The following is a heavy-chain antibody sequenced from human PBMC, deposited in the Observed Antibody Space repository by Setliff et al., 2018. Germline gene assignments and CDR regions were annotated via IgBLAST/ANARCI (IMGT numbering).Heavy chain of an antibody. CDR1: GGSIRSTDHY. CDR3: ARARYSGYVDY. V-gene: IGHV4-31*03. Sequence: SETLSLTCTVSGGSIRSTDHYWSWIRQRPGKGLEWIGYIYYSGSTYYNPSLKSRVIILRDISKNQFSLKLSSVTAADTAVYYCARARYSGYVDYWGQGTLVTVSS. J-gene: IGHJ4*02. CDR2: IYYSGST. D-gene: IGHD5-12*01.